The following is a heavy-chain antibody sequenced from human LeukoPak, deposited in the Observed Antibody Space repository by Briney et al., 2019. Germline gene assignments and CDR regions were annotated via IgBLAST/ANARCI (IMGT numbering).Heavy chain of an antibody. J-gene: IGHJ6*03. CDR1: GFTFSSYW. CDR3: AKDPRITKNYYYYYYMDV. D-gene: IGHD3-3*01. V-gene: IGHV3-23*01. Sequence: GGSLRLSCAASGFTFSSYWMHWVRQAPGKRLEWVSAISGSGGSTNYVDSVKGRFTISRDNSKNTLYLQMNSLRVEDTALYYCAKDPRITKNYYYYYYMDVWGKGTTVTVSS. CDR2: ISGSGGST.